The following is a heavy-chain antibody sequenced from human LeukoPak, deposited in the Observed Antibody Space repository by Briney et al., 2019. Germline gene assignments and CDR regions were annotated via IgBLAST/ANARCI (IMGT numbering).Heavy chain of an antibody. Sequence: GESLKISCKGSGYNFATHWIAWVRHMPGKGLESMGIIYPGDSDARYNPSFQGQVTISVDKRISTAYMQWNSLEASDTAMYYCVRRYYYDGTGPYFDYWGQGTLVTVSS. J-gene: IGHJ4*02. CDR2: IYPGDSDA. CDR3: VRRYYYDGTGPYFDY. V-gene: IGHV5-51*04. CDR1: GYNFATHW. D-gene: IGHD3-22*01.